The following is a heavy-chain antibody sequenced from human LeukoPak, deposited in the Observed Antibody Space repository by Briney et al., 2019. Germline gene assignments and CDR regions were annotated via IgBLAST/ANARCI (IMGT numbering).Heavy chain of an antibody. V-gene: IGHV3-23*01. J-gene: IGHJ4*02. CDR2: ISGSAGST. CDR1: GFTFNNYA. D-gene: IGHD4-17*01. Sequence: PGGSLRLSCAASGFTFNNYAMSWVRQAPGKGLEWVSAISGSAGSTYYADSVKGRFTISRDNSKNTLYLQMNSLRVEGTAVYYCAKDLSTVTTGGYWGQGTLVTVSS. CDR3: AKDLSTVTTGGY.